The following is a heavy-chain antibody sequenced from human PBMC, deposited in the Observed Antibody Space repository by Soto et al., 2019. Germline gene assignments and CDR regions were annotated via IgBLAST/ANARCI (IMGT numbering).Heavy chain of an antibody. J-gene: IGHJ6*02. Sequence: QVQLVQSGAEVKKPGASVKESCKASGYTFTSYEINWVRQATGQGLEWMGWMNPNSGNTGYAQMYQGRVTMTRNTSITTAYMALSSLISEDTAMYYGAREISYGLDVWGQGTTVTVSS. CDR2: MNPNSGNT. CDR3: AREISYGLDV. CDR1: GYTFTSYE. V-gene: IGHV1-8*01.